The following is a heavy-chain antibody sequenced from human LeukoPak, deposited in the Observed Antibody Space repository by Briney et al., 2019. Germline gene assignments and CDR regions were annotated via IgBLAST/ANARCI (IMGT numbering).Heavy chain of an antibody. J-gene: IGHJ4*02. CDR2: IYYSGST. D-gene: IGHD7-27*01. CDR3: ARPLSKTWDFDY. V-gene: IGHV4-39*01. CDR1: GGSISSSGYY. Sequence: SETLSLTCTVSGGSISSSGYYWGWIRQPPGKGLEWIGSIYYSGSTYYNPSLKSRVTISVGTSKNQFSLKLSSVTAADTAVYYCARPLSKTWDFDYWGQGTLVTVSS.